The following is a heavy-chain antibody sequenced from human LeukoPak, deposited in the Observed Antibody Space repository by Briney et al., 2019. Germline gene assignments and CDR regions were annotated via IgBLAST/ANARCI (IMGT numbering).Heavy chain of an antibody. Sequence: NPSGGSTSYAQKFQGRVTTTRDTSTSTVYMELSSLRSEDTAVYYCARDILTGYYTLGWFDPWGQGTLVTVSS. CDR3: ARDILTGYYTLGWFDP. J-gene: IGHJ5*02. CDR2: NPSGGST. D-gene: IGHD3-9*01. V-gene: IGHV1-46*01.